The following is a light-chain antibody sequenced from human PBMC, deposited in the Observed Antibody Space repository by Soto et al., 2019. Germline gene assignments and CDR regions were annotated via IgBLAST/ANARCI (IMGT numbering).Light chain of an antibody. CDR2: GAS. V-gene: IGKV3-15*01. J-gene: IGKJ2*01. CDR1: QDVSKN. Sequence: EIVMTQSPATLSVSPGDRATLSCRASQDVSKNLAWYQQKPGQAPRLLVYGASTRAHGIPARLSGSGSGTEFTLTISRLQSEDFAVYYCQQFSTWPYTFGRGTKLEI. CDR3: QQFSTWPYT.